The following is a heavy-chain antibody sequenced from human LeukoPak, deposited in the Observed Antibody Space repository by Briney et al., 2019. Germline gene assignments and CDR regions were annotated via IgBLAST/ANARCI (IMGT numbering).Heavy chain of an antibody. CDR3: AKDDGY. Sequence: GGSLRLSCAASGFTFDDYAMHWVRQAPGKGLEWVSGISWNSGSIGYADSVKGRFTISRDNVKNSLYLQMNSLRAEDTALYYCAKDDGYWGQGTLVTVSS. V-gene: IGHV3-9*01. CDR2: ISWNSGSI. CDR1: GFTFDDYA. J-gene: IGHJ4*02.